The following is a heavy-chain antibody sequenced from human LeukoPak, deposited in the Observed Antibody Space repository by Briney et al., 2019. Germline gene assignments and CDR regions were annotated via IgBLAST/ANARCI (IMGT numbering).Heavy chain of an antibody. CDR2: ISYDGSNK. D-gene: IGHD2-21*02. CDR1: GFTFGSYA. Sequence: GGSLRLSCVASGFTFGSYAMHWVRQAPGKGLEWVAVISYDGSNKYYADSVKGRFILSRDNFKKTLYLQMNSLGAEDTAIYYCARDPSHIVVVTAVMDYWGQGTLVTVSS. V-gene: IGHV3-30-3*01. CDR3: ARDPSHIVVVTAVMDY. J-gene: IGHJ4*02.